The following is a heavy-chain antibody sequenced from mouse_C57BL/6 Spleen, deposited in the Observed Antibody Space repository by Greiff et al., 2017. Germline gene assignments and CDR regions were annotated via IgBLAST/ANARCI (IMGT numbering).Heavy chain of an antibody. CDR3: ASTTVVPMDY. Sequence: EVKLMESGGDLVKPGGSLKLSCAASGFTFSSYGMSWVRPTPDKRLEWVATISSGGSYTYYPDSVKGRFTISRDNAKNTLDLQMSSLMSEDTAMYYCASTTVVPMDYWGQGTSVTVTS. CDR1: GFTFSSYG. J-gene: IGHJ4*01. V-gene: IGHV5-6*01. CDR2: ISSGGSYT. D-gene: IGHD1-1*01.